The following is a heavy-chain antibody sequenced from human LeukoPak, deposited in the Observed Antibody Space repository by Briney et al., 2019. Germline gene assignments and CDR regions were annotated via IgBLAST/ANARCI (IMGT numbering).Heavy chain of an antibody. CDR3: ARLPQRSDVLTSYANSFDY. D-gene: IGHD3-9*01. CDR1: GASISSSSYY. V-gene: IGHV4-39*01. Sequence: SETLSLTCTVSGASISSSSYYWAWIRQPPGTGLEWLGNIYYSGSTYYNPSLNSRVTISVDTSKNRFSLKLTSVTAADTAVFYCARLPQRSDVLTSYANSFDYWGQGTLVTVSS. J-gene: IGHJ4*02. CDR2: IYYSGST.